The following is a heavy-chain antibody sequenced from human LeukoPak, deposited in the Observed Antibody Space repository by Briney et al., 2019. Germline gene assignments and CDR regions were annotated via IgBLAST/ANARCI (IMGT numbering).Heavy chain of an antibody. J-gene: IGHJ3*02. D-gene: IGHD3-22*01. V-gene: IGHV1-2*02. Sequence: ASVKVSCKASGYTFTGYYMHWVRQAPGQGLEWMGWINPNSGGTNYAQKFQGRVIMTRDTSISTAYMELRSLKSDDTAVYYCASLKNYYDSSGYLVTDAFDIWGQGTMVTVSS. CDR1: GYTFTGYY. CDR3: ASLKNYYDSSGYLVTDAFDI. CDR2: INPNSGGT.